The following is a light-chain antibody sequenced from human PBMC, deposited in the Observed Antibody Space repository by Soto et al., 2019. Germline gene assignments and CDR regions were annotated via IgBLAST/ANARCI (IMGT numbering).Light chain of an antibody. CDR3: AAWDDSLSGVV. Sequence: QSVLTQPPSASGTPGQRVTISCSGSYSNIGRSYVFWYKQVPGTAPRLLIYRNNHRPSGVPERFAGTKSGTGASLAISGLQSDDEAVYYCAAWDDSLSGVVFSGGTKVTVL. J-gene: IGLJ2*01. CDR2: RNN. CDR1: YSNIGRSY. V-gene: IGLV1-47*01.